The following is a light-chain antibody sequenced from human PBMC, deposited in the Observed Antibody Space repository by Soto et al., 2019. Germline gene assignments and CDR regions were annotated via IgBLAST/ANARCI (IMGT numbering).Light chain of an antibody. CDR3: QQYTNTNNPWM. J-gene: IGKJ1*01. V-gene: IGKV1-5*01. CDR1: QTISTW. Sequence: DTPLTQSPAARPASAGGGVTSTNRDIQTISTWMARCQQKPAKAPTRLVYDASTLRSGVASTFSGSGSGTEFTLITSGLQPDDSATYYCQQYTNTNNPWMFGQGTKVDI. CDR2: DAS.